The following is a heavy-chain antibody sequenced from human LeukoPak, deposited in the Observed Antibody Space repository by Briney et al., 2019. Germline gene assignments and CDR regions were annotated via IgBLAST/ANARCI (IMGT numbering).Heavy chain of an antibody. CDR2: FDPEDGET. Sequence: ASVKVSCKVSGYTLTELSMHWVRQAPGKGLEWMGGFDPEDGETIYAQKFQGRVTMTEDTSTDTAYMELSSLRSEDTAVYYCVTESYGSGPFDPWGQGTLVTVSS. CDR1: GYTLTELS. CDR3: VTESYGSGPFDP. V-gene: IGHV1-24*01. D-gene: IGHD3-10*01. J-gene: IGHJ5*02.